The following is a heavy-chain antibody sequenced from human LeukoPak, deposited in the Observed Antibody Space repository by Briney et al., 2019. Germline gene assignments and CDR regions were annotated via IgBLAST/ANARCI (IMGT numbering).Heavy chain of an antibody. Sequence: SETLSLTCTVSGGSISSYYWSWIRQPPGKGLEWIGEINHSGSTNYNPSLKSRVTISADTSKNQFSLKLSSVTAADTAVYYCARGLRYCSGGSCYPQYFQHWGQGTLVTVSS. D-gene: IGHD2-15*01. CDR3: ARGLRYCSGGSCYPQYFQH. CDR1: GGSISSYY. V-gene: IGHV4-34*01. CDR2: INHSGST. J-gene: IGHJ1*01.